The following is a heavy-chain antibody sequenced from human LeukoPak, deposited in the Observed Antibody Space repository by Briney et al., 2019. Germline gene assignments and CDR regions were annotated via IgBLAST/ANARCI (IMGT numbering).Heavy chain of an antibody. D-gene: IGHD6-19*01. CDR3: AKAVLAGTYYYYYGMDV. CDR2: ISWNRGNI. Sequence: GRSLRLSCAASGFTFDDYAMHWVRQAPGKGLEWVSGISWNRGNIGYADSVKGRFTISRDNAKNSLYLQMNSLRAEDTALYYCAKAVLAGTYYYYYGMDVWGQGTTVTVSS. J-gene: IGHJ6*02. CDR1: GFTFDDYA. V-gene: IGHV3-9*01.